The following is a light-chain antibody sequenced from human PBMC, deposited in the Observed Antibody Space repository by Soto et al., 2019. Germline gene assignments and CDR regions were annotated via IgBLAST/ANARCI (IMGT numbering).Light chain of an antibody. V-gene: IGLV2-8*01. CDR2: EVN. CDR1: SSDVGGYNY. J-gene: IGLJ1*01. Sequence: QSALTQPPSASGSPGQSVAISCTGTSSDVGGYNYVSWYQQHPGKAPKLMIYEVNKRPSGVPDRFSGSKSGNTASLTVSGLQAEDEADYYWRYYAGSINVFGTGTKVTV. CDR3: RYYAGSINV.